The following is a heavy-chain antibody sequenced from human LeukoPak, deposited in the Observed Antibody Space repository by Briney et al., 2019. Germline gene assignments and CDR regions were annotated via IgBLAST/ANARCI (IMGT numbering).Heavy chain of an antibody. CDR3: AKRRSTSCYDP. Sequence: PGRSLRLSCAASGFTFGDYGMHWVRQAPGKGLEWVAVISYDGNSEYYADSVKGRFSISRDNSKDTLYLQMNSLRPEDTAVYYCAKRRSTSCYDPWGQGTLVTVSS. CDR2: ISYDGNSE. D-gene: IGHD2-2*01. V-gene: IGHV3-30*18. CDR1: GFTFGDYG. J-gene: IGHJ5*02.